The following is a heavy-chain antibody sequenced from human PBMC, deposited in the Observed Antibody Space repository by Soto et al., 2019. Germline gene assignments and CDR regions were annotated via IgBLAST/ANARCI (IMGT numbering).Heavy chain of an antibody. Sequence: ASVKVSCKASGYTFTNYDIRWVRQAPGQGLEWMGRISPRSGSTNYAQKLQGRVTMTSDTSISTAYMELSSLISDDTAVYYCARASGYVSGRYYFDFWGQGTLVTVSS. J-gene: IGHJ4*02. CDR3: ARASGYVSGRYYFDF. CDR2: ISPRSGST. D-gene: IGHD6-19*01. CDR1: GYTFTNYD. V-gene: IGHV1-2*02.